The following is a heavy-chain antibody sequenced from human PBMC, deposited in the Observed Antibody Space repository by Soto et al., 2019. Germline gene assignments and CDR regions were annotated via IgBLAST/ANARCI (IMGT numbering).Heavy chain of an antibody. CDR2: IVVGSGNT. Sequence: ASVQVSCKASGFTFTSSAVQWVRQARGQRLEWIGWIVVGSGNTNYAQKFQERVTITRDMSTSTAYMELSSLRSEDTAVYYCAAEAPESGMDVWGQGTTVTVSS. CDR3: AAEAPESGMDV. J-gene: IGHJ6*02. CDR1: GFTFTSSA. V-gene: IGHV1-58*01.